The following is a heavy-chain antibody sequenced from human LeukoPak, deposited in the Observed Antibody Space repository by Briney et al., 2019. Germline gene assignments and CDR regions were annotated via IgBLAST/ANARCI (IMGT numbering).Heavy chain of an antibody. V-gene: IGHV5-51*01. CDR2: IYPGDSDT. J-gene: IGHJ4*02. CDR1: GSRFTSYW. D-gene: IGHD3-22*01. Sequence: GASLKISCKGSGSRFTSYWIGWVRQLPGKGLEWMGIIYPGDSDTSYSPSFQGQVNISADKSISTAYLQWSSMKASDTAMYYCARQRMIVTGYFDYWGQGTLVTVSS. CDR3: ARQRMIVTGYFDY.